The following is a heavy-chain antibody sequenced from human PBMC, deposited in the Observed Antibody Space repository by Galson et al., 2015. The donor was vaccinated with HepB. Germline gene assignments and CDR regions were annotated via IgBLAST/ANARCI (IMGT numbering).Heavy chain of an antibody. Sequence: SLRLSCAASGFTFSSYSMNWVRQAPGKGLEWVSSISSSSSYIYYADSVKGRFTISRDNAKNSLYLQMNSLRAEDTAVYYCARDVVSGYGLRLGKYWYFDLWGRGTLVTVSS. CDR2: ISSSSSYI. D-gene: IGHD3-16*01. J-gene: IGHJ2*01. CDR1: GFTFSSYS. CDR3: ARDVVSGYGLRLGKYWYFDL. V-gene: IGHV3-21*01.